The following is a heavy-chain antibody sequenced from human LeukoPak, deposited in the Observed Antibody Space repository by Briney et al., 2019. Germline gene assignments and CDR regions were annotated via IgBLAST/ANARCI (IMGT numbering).Heavy chain of an antibody. V-gene: IGHV1-69*13. J-gene: IGHJ6*03. CDR1: GYTFTGYY. CDR3: ARGKYYYYYYMDV. CDR2: IIPIFGTA. Sequence: GASVKVSCKASGYTFTGYYMHWVRQAPGQGLEWMGGIIPIFGTANYAQKFQGRVTITADESTSTAYMELSSLRSEDTAVYYCARGKYYYYYYMDVWGKGTTVTISS.